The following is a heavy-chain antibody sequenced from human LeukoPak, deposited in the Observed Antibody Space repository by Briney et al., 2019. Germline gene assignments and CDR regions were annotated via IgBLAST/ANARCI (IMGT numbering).Heavy chain of an antibody. CDR2: ISGSGGST. CDR3: ARDGIGFGELLGETDY. D-gene: IGHD3-10*01. CDR1: GFTFSNYA. J-gene: IGHJ4*02. Sequence: HPGGSLRLSCAASGFTFSNYAMSWVRQAPGKGLEWVSAISGSGGSTYYADSVKGRFTISRDNSKNTLYLQMNSLRAEDTAVYYCARDGIGFGELLGETDYWGQGTLVTVSS. V-gene: IGHV3-23*01.